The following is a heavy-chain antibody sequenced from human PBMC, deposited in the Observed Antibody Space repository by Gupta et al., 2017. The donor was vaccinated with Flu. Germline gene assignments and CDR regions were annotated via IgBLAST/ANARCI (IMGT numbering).Heavy chain of an antibody. CDR1: GSPFSPYR. CDR3: ARDWDFGDYFDY. V-gene: IGHV3-48*01. D-gene: IGHD4-17*01. Sequence: EVQLVESGGGLVQPGGSMSLSCAASGSPFSPYRMTWVRQAPGKGLEGVSYISSISSNIYYADSVKGRFTSSRDNAKKSLYLQMNSLRAEDTAVYYCARDWDFGDYFDYWGQGTLVTVSS. CDR2: ISSISSNI. J-gene: IGHJ4*02.